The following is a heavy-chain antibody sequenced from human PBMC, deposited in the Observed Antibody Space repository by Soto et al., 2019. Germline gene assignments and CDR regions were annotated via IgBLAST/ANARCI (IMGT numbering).Heavy chain of an antibody. CDR1: GFPFSTYP. CDR2: ISGSGIST. CDR3: VKLPVTTASYYYFGMDV. J-gene: IGHJ6*02. D-gene: IGHD4-4*01. Sequence: EVELMESGGGLVQPGGSLRLSCAASGFPFSTYPMNWVRQVPGKGLEWVSGISGSGISTFYADSVKGRFTISRDNSKNNVYLQMNRLRAEDTALYYCVKLPVTTASYYYFGMDVWGQGTTVTVSS. V-gene: IGHV3-23*01.